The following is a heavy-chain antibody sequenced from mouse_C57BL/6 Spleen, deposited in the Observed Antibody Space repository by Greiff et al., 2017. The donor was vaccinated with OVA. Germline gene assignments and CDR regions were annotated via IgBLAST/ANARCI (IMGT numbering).Heavy chain of an antibody. J-gene: IGHJ2*01. D-gene: IGHD1-1*01. CDR3: ARPYYGSSLYYFDY. CDR1: GFTFSDYG. V-gene: IGHV5-17*01. CDR2: ISSGSSTI. Sequence: EVQRVESGGGLVKPGGSLKLSCAASGFTFSDYGMHWVRQAPEKGLEWVAYISSGSSTIYYADTVKGRFTISRDNAKNTLFLQMTSLRSEDTAMYYCARPYYGSSLYYFDYWGQGTTLTVSS.